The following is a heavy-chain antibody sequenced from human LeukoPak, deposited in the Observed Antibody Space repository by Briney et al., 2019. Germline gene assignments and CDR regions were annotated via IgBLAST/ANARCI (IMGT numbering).Heavy chain of an antibody. D-gene: IGHD2-15*01. Sequence: PGGSLRLSCAASGFTFSSYAMSWVRQAPGKGLEGVSAISGSGGSTYYADSVKGRLTISRDNSNNTLYLQMNSLRAEDTAVYYCAKTPFYSSGGSCFSFDYWGQGTLVTVSS. V-gene: IGHV3-23*01. CDR1: GFTFSSYA. J-gene: IGHJ4*02. CDR3: AKTPFYSSGGSCFSFDY. CDR2: ISGSGGST.